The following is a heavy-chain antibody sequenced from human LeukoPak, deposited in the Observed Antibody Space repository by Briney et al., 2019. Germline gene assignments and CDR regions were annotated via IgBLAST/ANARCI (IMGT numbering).Heavy chain of an antibody. CDR1: GYTFTGYY. V-gene: IGHV1-2*02. CDR3: ARDLIGIAAAPF. J-gene: IGHJ3*01. D-gene: IGHD6-13*01. Sequence: ASVKVSCKASGYTFTGYYMHWVRQAPGQGLEWMGWINPNSGGTNYAQKFQGRVTMTRDTSISTAYMELSRLRSDDTAVYYCARDLIGIAAAPFWGQGTMVTVSS. CDR2: INPNSGGT.